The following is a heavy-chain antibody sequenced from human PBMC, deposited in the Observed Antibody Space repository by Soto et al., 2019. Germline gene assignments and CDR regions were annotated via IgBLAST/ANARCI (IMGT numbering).Heavy chain of an antibody. J-gene: IGHJ6*02. V-gene: IGHV3-53*02. CDR2: IYSGGST. CDR1: GFTVSSNY. D-gene: IGHD6-6*01. CDR3: ARGYSSSSSGDYYYYGMDV. Sequence: EVQLVETGGGLIQPGGSLRLSCAASGFTVSSNYMSWVRQAPGKGLEWVSVIYSGGSTYYADSVKGRFTISRDNSKNTLYLQMNSLRAEDTAVYYCARGYSSSSSGDYYYYGMDVWGQWTTVTVSS.